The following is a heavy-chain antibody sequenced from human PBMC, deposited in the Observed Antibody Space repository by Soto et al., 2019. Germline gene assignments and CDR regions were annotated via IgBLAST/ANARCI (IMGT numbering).Heavy chain of an antibody. J-gene: IGHJ6*03. V-gene: IGHV1-18*01. Sequence: ASVKVSCKASGYTFTNYPMHWVRQAPGQRLEWLGWINAYNGNTNYAQKLQGRVTMTTDTSTSTAYMELRSLRSDDTAVYYCARAEVPVAYYYYYYYMDVWGKGTTVTVSS. CDR2: INAYNGNT. CDR1: GYTFTNYP. CDR3: ARAEVPVAYYYYYYYMDV. D-gene: IGHD2-2*01.